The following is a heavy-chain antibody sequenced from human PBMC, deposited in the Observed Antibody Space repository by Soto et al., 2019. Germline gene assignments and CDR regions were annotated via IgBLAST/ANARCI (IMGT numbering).Heavy chain of an antibody. V-gene: IGHV4-39*01. CDR2: ISYSGDT. CDR3: ARHVQDTYYYGMDV. Sequence: KASETLSLTCTVSGGSISSSRSYWGWIRQPPGKGLEWIGTISYSGDTYHNPSLKSRVTISADTSKNQFSLRLSSATVADTALYYCARHVQDTYYYGMDVWGQGTTVTVSS. CDR1: GGSISSSRSY. J-gene: IGHJ6*02.